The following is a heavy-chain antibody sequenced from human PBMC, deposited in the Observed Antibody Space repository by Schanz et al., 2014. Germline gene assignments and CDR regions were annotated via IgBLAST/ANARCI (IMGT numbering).Heavy chain of an antibody. D-gene: IGHD3-3*01. Sequence: EVQLLESGGALEQPGGSLRLSCAASGITFSDYAMSWVRQAPGKGLEWVSTIASGGSHTFYADSVTGRFTISGDNSKNTLFLQMISLRVDDTAIYCCAKIWKAHHLPVRPVWSVGMDVWGQGATV. V-gene: IGHV3-23*01. CDR2: IASGGSHT. J-gene: IGHJ6*02. CDR1: GITFSDYA. CDR3: AKIWKAHHLPVRPVWSVGMDV.